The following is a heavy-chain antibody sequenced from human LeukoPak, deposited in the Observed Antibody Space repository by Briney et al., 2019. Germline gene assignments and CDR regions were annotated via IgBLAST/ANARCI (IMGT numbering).Heavy chain of an antibody. D-gene: IGHD4-17*01. CDR1: GFTVSSYY. CDR2: ISSSSSTI. CDR3: ASNVPTTVTTGLTDY. Sequence: GGSLRLSCAASGFTVSSYYMNWVRQAPGKGLEWVSYISSSSSTIYYADSVKGRFTISRDNSKNTLYLQMNSLRAEDTAVYYCASNVPTTVTTGLTDYWGQGTLVTVSS. V-gene: IGHV3-48*01. J-gene: IGHJ4*02.